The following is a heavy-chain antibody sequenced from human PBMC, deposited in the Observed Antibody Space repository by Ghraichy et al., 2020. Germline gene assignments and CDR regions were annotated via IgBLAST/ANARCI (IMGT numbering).Heavy chain of an antibody. D-gene: IGHD3-10*01. CDR3: AKAYYYGSGDPDAFDI. Sequence: GGSLRLSCAASGFTFSSYGMHWVRQAPGKGLEWVAVISYDGSNKYYADSVKGRFTISRDNSKNTLYLQMNSLRAEDTAVYYCAKAYYYGSGDPDAFDIWGQGTMVTVSS. CDR1: GFTFSSYG. J-gene: IGHJ3*02. CDR2: ISYDGSNK. V-gene: IGHV3-30*18.